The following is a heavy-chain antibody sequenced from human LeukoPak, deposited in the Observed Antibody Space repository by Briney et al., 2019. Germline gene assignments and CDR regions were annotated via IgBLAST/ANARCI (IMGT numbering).Heavy chain of an antibody. CDR3: ARWDYDFWSGDAFDI. V-gene: IGHV4-59*01. D-gene: IGHD3-3*01. CDR1: GGSISSYY. J-gene: IGHJ3*02. Sequence: SETLSLTCTVSGGSISSYYWSWIRQPPGKGLGWFGYIYYSGSTNYNPSLKSRVTISVDTSKNQFSLKLSSVTAADTAVYYCARWDYDFWSGDAFDIWGQGTMVTVSS. CDR2: IYYSGST.